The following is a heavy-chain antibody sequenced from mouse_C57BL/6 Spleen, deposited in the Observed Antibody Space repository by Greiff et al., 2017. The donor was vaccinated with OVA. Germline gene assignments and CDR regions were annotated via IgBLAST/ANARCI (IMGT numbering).Heavy chain of an antibody. CDR2: IDPSDSYT. V-gene: IGHV1-69*01. Sequence: QLQQPGAELVMPGASVKLSCKASGYTFTSYWMHWVKQRPGQGLEWIGEIDPSDSYTNYKQTFKGKSTLTVDKSSSTAYMQLSSLTSEDSAVYYCARYGSRFAYWGQGTLVTVSA. CDR3: ARYGSRFAY. D-gene: IGHD1-1*01. CDR1: GYTFTSYW. J-gene: IGHJ3*01.